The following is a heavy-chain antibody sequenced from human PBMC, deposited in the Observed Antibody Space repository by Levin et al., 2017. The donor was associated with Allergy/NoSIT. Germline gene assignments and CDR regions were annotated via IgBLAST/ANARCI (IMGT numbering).Heavy chain of an antibody. J-gene: IGHJ4*02. CDR3: ARGSHYNFWSGYYD. D-gene: IGHD3-3*01. Sequence: SETLSLTCTVSGGSISSYYWSWIRQPPGKGLEWIGYIYYSGSTNYNPSLKSRVTISVDRSKNQISLKLSSMTAADTAVYYCARGSHYNFWSGYYDWGQGTLVTVSS. CDR2: IYYSGST. V-gene: IGHV4-59*01. CDR1: GGSISSYY.